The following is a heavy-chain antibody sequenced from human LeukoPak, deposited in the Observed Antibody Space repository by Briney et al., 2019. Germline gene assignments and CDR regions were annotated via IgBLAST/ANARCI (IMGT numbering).Heavy chain of an antibody. D-gene: IGHD3-10*01. CDR3: ARREFRGVWYWFDP. Sequence: ASVKVSCRASGGTFSSYAISWVRQAPGRGLEWMGGIIPIFGTANYAQKFQGRVTITADESTSTAYMELSSLRSEDTAVYYCARREFRGVWYWFDPWGQGTLVTVSS. V-gene: IGHV1-69*13. CDR2: IIPIFGTA. J-gene: IGHJ5*02. CDR1: GGTFSSYA.